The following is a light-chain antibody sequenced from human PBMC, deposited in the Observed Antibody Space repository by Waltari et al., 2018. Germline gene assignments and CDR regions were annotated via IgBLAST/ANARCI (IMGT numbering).Light chain of an antibody. Sequence: QAVLTQPSSLSASPGASASLTCTLRSGINVGSYRIYWYQQKPGSPPQYLLRYKSDSDKPQDSRCPRRFSGSKDASAKSGILLSSGLQSEDEADYDCMIWHNNAVVFGGGTTLTVL. J-gene: IGLJ2*01. CDR3: MIWHNNAVV. V-gene: IGLV5-45*03. CDR1: SGINVGSYR. CDR2: YKSDSDK.